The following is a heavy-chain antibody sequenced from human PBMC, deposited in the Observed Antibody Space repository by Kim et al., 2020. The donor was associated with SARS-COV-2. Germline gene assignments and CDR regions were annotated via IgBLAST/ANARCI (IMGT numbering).Heavy chain of an antibody. CDR1: GGSISSYY. Sequence: SETLSLTCTVSGGSISSYYWSWIRQPPGKGLEWIGYIYYSGSTNYNPSLKSRVTISVDTSKNQFSLKLSSVTAADTAAYYCSRQGGYSYGLDYWVQGTLV. CDR2: IYYSGST. V-gene: IGHV4-59*08. D-gene: IGHD5-18*01. J-gene: IGHJ4*02. CDR3: SRQGGYSYGLDY.